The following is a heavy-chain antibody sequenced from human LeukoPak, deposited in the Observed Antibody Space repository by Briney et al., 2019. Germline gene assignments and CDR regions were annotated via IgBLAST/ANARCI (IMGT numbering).Heavy chain of an antibody. V-gene: IGHV3-48*04. J-gene: IGHJ4*02. D-gene: IGHD4-17*01. CDR1: GFTFSAYS. CDR3: VRDHLYGFDY. Sequence: SGGSLRLSCAASGFTFSAYSMNWVRQAPGKGLEWISYTSRSSGAIFYADSVKGRFTISGDNAKSSLYLQMNGLRAEDTAVYYCVRDHLYGFDYWGQGTLVTVPS. CDR2: TSRSSGAI.